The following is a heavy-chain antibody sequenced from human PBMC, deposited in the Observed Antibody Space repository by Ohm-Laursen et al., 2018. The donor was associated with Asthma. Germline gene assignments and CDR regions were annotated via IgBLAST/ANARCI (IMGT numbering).Heavy chain of an antibody. Sequence: GSLRLSCAASGFTFSSYSMNWVRQAPGKGLEWVSYISSSSSTIYYADSVKGRFTISRDNAKNSLYLQMNSLRDEDTAVYYCARAGFEEGILHYYYYGMDVWGQGTTVTVSS. CDR1: GFTFSSYS. J-gene: IGHJ6*02. V-gene: IGHV3-48*02. CDR2: ISSSSSTI. CDR3: ARAGFEEGILHYYYYGMDV. D-gene: IGHD3-10*01.